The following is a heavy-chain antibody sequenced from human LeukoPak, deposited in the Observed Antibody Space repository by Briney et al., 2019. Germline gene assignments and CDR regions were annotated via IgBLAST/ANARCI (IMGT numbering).Heavy chain of an antibody. V-gene: IGHV3-49*04. Sequence: GGSLRLSCSASGFAFGDYAMSWVRQAPGGGPEWVGFIRSKPYGETTEYAASAKGRFTISRDDSKNIVYLQMNSLKVEDTALYYCTRNRGIATAGILQAPHDYWGQGTHVTVSS. CDR3: TRNRGIATAGILQAPHDY. CDR2: IRSKPYGETT. D-gene: IGHD6-13*01. CDR1: GFAFGDYA. J-gene: IGHJ4*02.